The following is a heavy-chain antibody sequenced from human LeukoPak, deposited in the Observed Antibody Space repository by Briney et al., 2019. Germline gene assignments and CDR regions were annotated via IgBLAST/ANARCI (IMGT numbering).Heavy chain of an antibody. V-gene: IGHV1-2*06. D-gene: IGHD2-2*01. CDR2: INPNSGDT. CDR3: ARDYCSSTSCLFDY. CDR1: GYTFTGYH. J-gene: IGHJ4*02. Sequence: GASVKVSCKASGYTFTGYHMHWVRRAPGQGLEWMGRINPNSGDTNYAQKFQGRVTMTRDTSISTAYMELSRLRSDDTAVYYCARDYCSSTSCLFDYWGLGALVTVSS.